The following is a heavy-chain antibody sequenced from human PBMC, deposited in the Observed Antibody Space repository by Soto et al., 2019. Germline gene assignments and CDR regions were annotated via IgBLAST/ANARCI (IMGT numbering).Heavy chain of an antibody. CDR2: ITGSGGST. Sequence: EVQLLQSGGGWIQPGGSLRLSCAASGFTFNSYGMNWVRQTPRKGLEWISGITGSGGSTYYADSVQGRFSISRDNSENTLYLQIDSLRVEDTAVYYCAKDRTKYSGIRLGPFDNWGQGTLVTVSS. J-gene: IGHJ4*02. CDR1: GFTFNSYG. D-gene: IGHD1-26*01. V-gene: IGHV3-23*01. CDR3: AKDRTKYSGIRLGPFDN.